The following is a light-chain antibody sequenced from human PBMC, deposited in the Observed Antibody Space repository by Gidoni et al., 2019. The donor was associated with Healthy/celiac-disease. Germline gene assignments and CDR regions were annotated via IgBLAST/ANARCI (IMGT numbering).Light chain of an antibody. CDR2: GTN. CDR3: NSRDSSGNLWV. J-gene: IGLJ2*01. Sequence: SSELTQDPAVSVALGQTVRITFQGDSLRSYYASWYQQKPGQAPVLVIYGTNNRPSGIPDRFSGSSSGNTASLTITGAHAEDEADYYCNSRDSSGNLWVFGGGTKLTVL. V-gene: IGLV3-19*01. CDR1: SLRSYY.